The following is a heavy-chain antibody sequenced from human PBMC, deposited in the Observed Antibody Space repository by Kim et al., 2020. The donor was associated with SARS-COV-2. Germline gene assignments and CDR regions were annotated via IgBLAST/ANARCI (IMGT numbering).Heavy chain of an antibody. J-gene: IGHJ6*03. D-gene: IGHD2-15*01. CDR2: TSWNGANS. V-gene: IGHV3-9*01. CDR1: GFIFDDYA. CDR3: FGYRMYSEDYLDV. Sequence: GGSLRLSCVGSGFIFDDYAMHWVRQSPQKGLEWVSATSWNGANSGYADSVKGRFIISRDNDKKTLYLQMTNLRPEDTATYFCFGYRMYSEDYLDVRGKVT.